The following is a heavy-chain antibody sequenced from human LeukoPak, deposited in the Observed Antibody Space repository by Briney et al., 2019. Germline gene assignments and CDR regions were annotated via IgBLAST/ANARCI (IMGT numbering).Heavy chain of an antibody. Sequence: ASVKVSCKASGYTFTYYYIHWVRQAPGQGLEWMGIINPSGGSTSYAQKFQGRVTMTRDMSTSTVYMELSSLRSEDTAVYYCARDQIGSGYAVDYWGQGTLVTVSS. CDR1: GYTFTYYY. CDR2: INPSGGST. J-gene: IGHJ4*02. D-gene: IGHD3-22*01. V-gene: IGHV1-46*01. CDR3: ARDQIGSGYAVDY.